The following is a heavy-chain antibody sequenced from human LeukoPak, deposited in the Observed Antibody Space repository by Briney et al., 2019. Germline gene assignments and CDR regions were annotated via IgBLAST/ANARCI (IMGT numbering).Heavy chain of an antibody. V-gene: IGHV1-2*02. Sequence: ASVKVSCKASEYTFVGHYMHWVRQAPGQGLEWMGWINPNSGVTTYAQKFQGRVTMTRDTSISTAYMELSRLSSDDTAVYYCARGREYSYSWFDPWGQGPLVTVSS. CDR2: INPNSGVT. CDR3: ARGREYSYSWFDP. D-gene: IGHD5-18*01. J-gene: IGHJ5*02. CDR1: EYTFVGHY.